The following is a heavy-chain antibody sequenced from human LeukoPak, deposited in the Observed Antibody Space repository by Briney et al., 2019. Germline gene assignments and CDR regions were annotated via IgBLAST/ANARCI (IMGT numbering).Heavy chain of an antibody. Sequence: GGSLRLSCAASGFTFSTYAMSWVRQAPGKGLEWVSAISGSGGRTYYADSMKGRFTISRDNSKNTLYLQMNSLRAEDTAVYYCAKDLRDIVVVVAATLHSSAFDYWGQGTLVTVSS. J-gene: IGHJ4*02. V-gene: IGHV3-23*01. CDR1: GFTFSTYA. CDR2: ISGSGGRT. D-gene: IGHD2-15*01. CDR3: AKDLRDIVVVVAATLHSSAFDY.